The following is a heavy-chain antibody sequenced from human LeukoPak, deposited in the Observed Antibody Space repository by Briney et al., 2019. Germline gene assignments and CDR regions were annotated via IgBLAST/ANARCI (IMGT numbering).Heavy chain of an antibody. Sequence: ASVKVSCKASGYTFTSYDINWVRQATGQGLEWMGWMNPNSGNTGYAQKLQGRVTMTRNTSISTAYMELSSLRSEDTAVYYCAGALRGYSGYGDYWGQGTLVTVSS. V-gene: IGHV1-8*01. D-gene: IGHD5-12*01. CDR1: GYTFTSYD. J-gene: IGHJ4*02. CDR3: AGALRGYSGYGDY. CDR2: MNPNSGNT.